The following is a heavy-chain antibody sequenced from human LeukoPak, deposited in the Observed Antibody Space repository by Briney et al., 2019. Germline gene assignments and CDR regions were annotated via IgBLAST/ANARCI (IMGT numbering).Heavy chain of an antibody. J-gene: IGHJ3*02. Sequence: GESLKISCKGSGYSFTTYWIAWVRQMPGKGLEWMGIIYPGDSDTRYSPSFQGQVTISADKSISTAYLQWSSLKASDTAIYYCARDYYDSSGYYSGGAFDIWGQGTMVTVSS. V-gene: IGHV5-51*01. D-gene: IGHD3-22*01. CDR2: IYPGDSDT. CDR3: ARDYYDSSGYYSGGAFDI. CDR1: GYSFTTYW.